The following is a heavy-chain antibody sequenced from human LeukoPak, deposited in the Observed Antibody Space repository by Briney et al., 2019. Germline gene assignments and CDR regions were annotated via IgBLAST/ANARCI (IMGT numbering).Heavy chain of an antibody. Sequence: GSLRLSCAASGFTFSSHWMTWVRQAPGRGLEWIGEISHSGSSNYNPSLKSRITISVDTPKSQFSPRLTSVTAADTAVYYCARGIFYGGRNQYIWFDLWGQGTLVTVSS. CDR2: ISHSGSS. J-gene: IGHJ5*02. V-gene: IGHV4-34*01. CDR3: ARGIFYGGRNQYIWFDL. D-gene: IGHD4-23*01. CDR1: GFTFSSHW.